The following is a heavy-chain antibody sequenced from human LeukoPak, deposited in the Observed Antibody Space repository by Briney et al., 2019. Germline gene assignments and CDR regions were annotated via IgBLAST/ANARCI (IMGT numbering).Heavy chain of an antibody. V-gene: IGHV4-59*01. CDR2: IYYSGST. J-gene: IGHJ5*02. CDR1: GGSISSYY. CDR3: ARLGRHPRYWFGP. Sequence: SETLSLTCTVSGGSISSYYWSWIRQPPGKGLEWIGYIYYSGSTNYNPSLKSRVTISVDTSKNQFSLKLSSVTAADTAVYYCARLGRHPRYWFGPWGQGTLVTVSS.